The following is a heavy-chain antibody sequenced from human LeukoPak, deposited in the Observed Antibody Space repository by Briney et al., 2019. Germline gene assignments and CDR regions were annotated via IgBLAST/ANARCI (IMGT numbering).Heavy chain of an antibody. CDR3: ARDRGFTQDY. D-gene: IGHD5-12*01. J-gene: IGHJ4*02. CDR1: GFTFSGSA. CDR2: IRSKTNSYAT. V-gene: IGHV3-73*01. Sequence: GGSLRLSCAASGFTFSGSAIQWVRQASGKGLEWVGRIRSKTNSYATAYAASVKGRFTISRDDSKNTAYLQMNSLRDDDTAVYYCARDRGFTQDYWGQGTLVTVSS.